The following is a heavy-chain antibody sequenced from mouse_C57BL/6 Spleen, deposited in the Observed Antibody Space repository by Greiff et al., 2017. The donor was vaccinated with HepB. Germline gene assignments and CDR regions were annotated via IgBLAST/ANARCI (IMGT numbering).Heavy chain of an antibody. V-gene: IGHV5-16*01. CDR1: GFTFSDYY. CDR2: INYDGSST. Sequence: DVQLQESEGGLVQPGSSMKLSCTASGFTFSDYYMAWVRQVPEKGLEWVANINYDGSSTYYLDSLKSRFIISRDNAKNILYLQMSSLKSEDTATYYCARAGDYDGDYAMDYWGQGTSVTVSS. J-gene: IGHJ4*01. CDR3: ARAGDYDGDYAMDY. D-gene: IGHD2-4*01.